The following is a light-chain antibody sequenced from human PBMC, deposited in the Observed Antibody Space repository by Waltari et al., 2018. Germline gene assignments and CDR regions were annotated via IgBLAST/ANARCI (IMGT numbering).Light chain of an antibody. V-gene: IGLV2-8*01. CDR3: SSYAGNNTYV. J-gene: IGLJ1*01. CDR2: EVS. CDR1: SSDVGGYNF. Sequence: QSALTQPPSASGSPGQSVTISCTGTSSDVGGYNFVSWYQQHPGKAPTLMIYEVSKRPSGVRHRFSGSKSGNTASLTVSGLQAEDEADYYCSSYAGNNTYVFGTGTKVTVL.